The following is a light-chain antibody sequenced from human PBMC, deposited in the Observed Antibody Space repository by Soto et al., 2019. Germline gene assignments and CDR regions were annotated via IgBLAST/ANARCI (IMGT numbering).Light chain of an antibody. V-gene: IGKV1-5*03. J-gene: IGKJ1*01. CDR1: QSINGW. CDR2: KAS. CDR3: HQYHNFPRT. Sequence: DIQLTQSPSTLSASVGDRVTITCRASQSINGWLAWYQQKPGQAHNLLIYKASTLESGVPSRVSGSGSGTEFTLTVSSLQPDDFATYYCHQYHNFPRTFGQGTKVDIK.